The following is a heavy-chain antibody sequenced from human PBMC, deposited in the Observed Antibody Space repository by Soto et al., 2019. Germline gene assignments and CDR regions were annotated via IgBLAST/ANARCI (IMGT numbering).Heavy chain of an antibody. CDR1: GYTFTSYG. D-gene: IGHD3-16*02. Sequence: ASVKVSCKASGYTFTSYGISWVRQAPGQGLEWMGWISAYNGNTNYAQKLQGRVTMTTDTSTSTAYMELRSLRSDDTAVYYCARAYYVWGSYRPLDYFGYWGQGTLVTVSS. CDR2: ISAYNGNT. V-gene: IGHV1-18*04. CDR3: ARAYYVWGSYRPLDYFGY. J-gene: IGHJ4*02.